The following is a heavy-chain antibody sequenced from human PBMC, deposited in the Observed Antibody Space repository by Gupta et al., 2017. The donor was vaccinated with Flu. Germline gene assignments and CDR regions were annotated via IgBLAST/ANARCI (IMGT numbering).Heavy chain of an antibody. V-gene: IGHV3-74*01. Sequence: EVQLLESGGGLVQPGGSLRLSCAASGFPFSRSWMLWVRQAPGKGLVWVSRIKSDGSTTNYADSVKGRFTISRDNAKNTLYLQMNNLRVEDTAVYYCASHTPMITRTYYYGMDVWGQGTTVTVSS. CDR1: GFPFSRSW. J-gene: IGHJ6*02. CDR3: ASHTPMITRTYYYGMDV. D-gene: IGHD3-16*01. CDR2: IKSDGSTT.